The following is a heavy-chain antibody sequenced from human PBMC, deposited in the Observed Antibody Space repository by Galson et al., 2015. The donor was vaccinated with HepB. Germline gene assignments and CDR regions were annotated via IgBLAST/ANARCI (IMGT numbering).Heavy chain of an antibody. J-gene: IGHJ6*02. CDR2: ISSSSSTI. Sequence: SLRLSCAASGFTFSSYSMNWVRQAPGKGLEWVSYISSSSSTIYYADSVKGRFTISRDNAKNSLYLQMNSLRAEDTAVYYCARDPPQMGSSWYDYYYGMDVWGQGTTVTVSS. CDR3: ARDPPQMGSSWYDYYYGMDV. CDR1: GFTFSSYS. V-gene: IGHV3-48*01. D-gene: IGHD6-13*01.